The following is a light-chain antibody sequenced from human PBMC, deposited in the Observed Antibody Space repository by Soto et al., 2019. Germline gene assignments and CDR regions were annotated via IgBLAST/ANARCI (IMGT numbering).Light chain of an antibody. CDR3: ASYAGGNKV. CDR1: SSDVGGYNY. V-gene: IGLV2-8*01. CDR2: EVN. J-gene: IGLJ1*01. Sequence: QSALTQPPSASGSPGQSVAISCTGTSSDVGGYNYVSWYQQHPGKAPKLMIYEVNKRPSGVPDRFSGSKSGNTASLTVSGLQAEDEADYYCASYAGGNKVFGTGTKLTVL.